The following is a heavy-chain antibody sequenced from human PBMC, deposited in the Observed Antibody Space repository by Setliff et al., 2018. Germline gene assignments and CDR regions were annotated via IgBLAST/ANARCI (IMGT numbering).Heavy chain of an antibody. CDR3: ARDWEITVVREVTQYYYYMDI. CDR1: GASISSGSYY. Sequence: SETLSLTCTVSGASISSGSYYWSWIRQPAGKGLEWIGHIHSSGSANYNSSLESRLTMPLDPSKKQFSLKLRSVTAADTAVYYCARDWEITVVREVTQYYYYMDIWGKGNAVTVSS. CDR2: IHSSGSA. J-gene: IGHJ6*03. V-gene: IGHV4-61*09. D-gene: IGHD3-10*01.